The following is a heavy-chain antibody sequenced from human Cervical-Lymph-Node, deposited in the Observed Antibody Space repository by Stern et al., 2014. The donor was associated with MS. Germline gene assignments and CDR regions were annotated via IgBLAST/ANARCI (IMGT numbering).Heavy chain of an antibody. J-gene: IGHJ3*02. V-gene: IGHV3-53*01. CDR1: GFTVSNNY. D-gene: IGHD3-3*01. Sequence: EEQLAESEGGLIQPGGSLRLSCAAPGFTVSNNYMSWVRQAPGKGLEWVSLIYTDDSTYYAGTVKGRFFISRDSSKTKLSLLLHSQRAEDTAVYYCARAIFGVNTAAMAPNAFDTWGQGTMVTVSS. CDR3: ARAIFGVNTAAMAPNAFDT. CDR2: IYTDDST.